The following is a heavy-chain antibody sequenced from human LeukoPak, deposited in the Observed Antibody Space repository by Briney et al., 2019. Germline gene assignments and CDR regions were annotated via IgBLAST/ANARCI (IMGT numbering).Heavy chain of an antibody. Sequence: GGSLRLSCAASGFTFSRYWMHWVRQAPGKGLAWVSRINSDGSTRTYADFVKGRFTISRDNAKNTLYLQMNSLRAEDAAVYYCLTGIIETNNFWGQGTVVTVSS. D-gene: IGHD1-14*01. V-gene: IGHV3-74*01. CDR2: INSDGSTR. J-gene: IGHJ4*02. CDR3: LTGIIETNNF. CDR1: GFTFSRYW.